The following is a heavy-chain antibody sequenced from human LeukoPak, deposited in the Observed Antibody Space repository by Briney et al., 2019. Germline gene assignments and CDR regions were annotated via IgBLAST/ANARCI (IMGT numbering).Heavy chain of an antibody. CDR2: INPNSGGT. CDR3: ARGDDFWSGEIDY. Sequence: ASVKVSCKASGYTFTGYYMHWVRQAPGQGLEWMGWINPNSGGTNYAQKFQGRVTMTRDTSISTAYMELSRLRSDDTAVYYCARGDDFWSGEIDYWGQGTLVPVSS. D-gene: IGHD3-3*01. J-gene: IGHJ4*02. CDR1: GYTFTGYY. V-gene: IGHV1-2*02.